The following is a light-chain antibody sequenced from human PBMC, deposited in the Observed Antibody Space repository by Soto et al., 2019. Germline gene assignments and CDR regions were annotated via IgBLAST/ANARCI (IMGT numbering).Light chain of an antibody. J-gene: IGKJ3*01. CDR1: QGIANF. CDR2: GSS. V-gene: IGKV1-9*01. Sequence: DIQLTQSTSSLSASVGDRVTISCRASQGIANFLAWYQQKPGKAPKLLIYGSSTLQSGVPSRFSGSGSGTDFTLTISSLQPEDCATYYCQQLNSFPIPFGPGTKVAIK. CDR3: QQLNSFPIP.